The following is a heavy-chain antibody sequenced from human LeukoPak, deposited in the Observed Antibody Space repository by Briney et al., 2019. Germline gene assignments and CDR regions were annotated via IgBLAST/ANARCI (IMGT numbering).Heavy chain of an antibody. V-gene: IGHV1-18*01. J-gene: IGHJ6*02. Sequence: SLTVSCKASGYTFTSYGISWVRQAPGQGLEWVGWISAYYGNTNYAQKLQGRVTMTTDTSTSTAYMELRSLRSDDTAVYYCARGIGDRYDFWSGYYLGSRMDVWGQGTTVTVSS. CDR3: ARGIGDRYDFWSGYYLGSRMDV. CDR2: ISAYYGNT. CDR1: GYTFTSYG. D-gene: IGHD3-3*01.